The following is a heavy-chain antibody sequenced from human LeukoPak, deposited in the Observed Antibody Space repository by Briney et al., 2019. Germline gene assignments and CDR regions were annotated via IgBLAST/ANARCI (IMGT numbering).Heavy chain of an antibody. Sequence: PGGSLRLSCAASGFTFSSYWMSWVRQAPGKGLEWVANIKQDGSEKYYVDSVKGRFTISRDSAKNSLYLQMNSLRAEDTAVYYCARHPPAPLYGSGSFDYWGQGTLVTVSS. CDR1: GFTFSSYW. CDR3: ARHPPAPLYGSGSFDY. D-gene: IGHD3-10*01. CDR2: IKQDGSEK. V-gene: IGHV3-7*01. J-gene: IGHJ4*02.